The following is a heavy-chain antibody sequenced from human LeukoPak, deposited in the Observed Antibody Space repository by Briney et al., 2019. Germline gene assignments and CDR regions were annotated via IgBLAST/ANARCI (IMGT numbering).Heavy chain of an antibody. CDR1: GGSISSYY. CDR2: IYYSGST. J-gene: IGHJ5*02. D-gene: IGHD6-13*01. V-gene: IGHV4-59*01. CDR3: ARGWALDP. Sequence: SETLSLTCTVSGGSISSYYWSWIRQPPGKGLEGVVDIYYSGSTNYNPSLKSRVTISVDTSKNQFSLKLSSVTAADTAVYYCARGWALDPWGQGTLVTVSS.